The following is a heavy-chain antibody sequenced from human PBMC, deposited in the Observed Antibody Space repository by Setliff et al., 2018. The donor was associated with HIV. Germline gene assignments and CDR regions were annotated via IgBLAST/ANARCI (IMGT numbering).Heavy chain of an antibody. CDR1: GYTFIRYG. J-gene: IGHJ6*03. D-gene: IGHD3-3*01. Sequence: ASVKVSCKASGYTFIRYGISWVRQAPGQGLEWMGWINPNSAGTNYAQKFQGRVTMTRDTSISTAYMELSGLRSDDTAVYYCARVDDFWSGPNTAGYMDVWGKGTTVTVSS. CDR2: INPNSAGT. CDR3: ARVDDFWSGPNTAGYMDV. V-gene: IGHV1-2*02.